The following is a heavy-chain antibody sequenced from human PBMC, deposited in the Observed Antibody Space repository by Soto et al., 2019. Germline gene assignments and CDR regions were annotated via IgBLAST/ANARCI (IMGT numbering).Heavy chain of an antibody. D-gene: IGHD3-22*01. V-gene: IGHV3-15*01. CDR3: TTDSYITSIIVRFDY. J-gene: IGHJ4*01. CDR1: GFTFCSYA. Sequence: PGGSLRLSCAASGFTFCSYAMSWVRQAPGKGLEWVGRVKSKTDGGTTDFAAPVKGRFAISRDDSKNMVYLEMNSLKTEDTAIYYCTTDSYITSIIVRFDYWGHGTLVTVSS. CDR2: VKSKTDGGTT.